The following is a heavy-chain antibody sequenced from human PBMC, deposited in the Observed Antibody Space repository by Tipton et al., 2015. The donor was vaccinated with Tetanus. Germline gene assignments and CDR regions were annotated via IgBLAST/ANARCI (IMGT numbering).Heavy chain of an antibody. J-gene: IGHJ6*04. V-gene: IGHV4-39*07. CDR1: GGSISSSNYY. CDR3: ARGDGYHYYYHMDV. D-gene: IGHD1-26*01. CDR2: IYYSGST. Sequence: TLSLTCTVSGGSISSSNYYWGWIRQPPGKGLEWIGRIYYSGSTSYNPSLKSRVSMAVGTSKNQFSLQLRSVTAADTAVYYCARGDGYHYYYHMDVWGRGTTVTVSS.